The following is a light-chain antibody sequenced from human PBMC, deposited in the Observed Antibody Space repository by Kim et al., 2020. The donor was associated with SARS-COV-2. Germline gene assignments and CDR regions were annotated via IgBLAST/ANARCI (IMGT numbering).Light chain of an antibody. Sequence: QSVLTQPPSASGTPGQSVTISCSGSSSNIGSNTVNWYQQLPGTAPKLLIYSNNQRPSGVPDRFSGSKSGTSASLAISGLQSEDEADYYCAAWDDSLNGRVFGGGTQVTVL. V-gene: IGLV1-44*01. CDR3: AAWDDSLNGRV. CDR1: SSNIGSNT. CDR2: SNN. J-gene: IGLJ3*02.